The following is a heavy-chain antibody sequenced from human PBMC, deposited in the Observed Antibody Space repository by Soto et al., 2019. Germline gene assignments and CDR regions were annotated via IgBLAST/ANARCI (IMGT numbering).Heavy chain of an antibody. Sequence: PSQTLSLTCDISGDSVSGNSAALNWIRQSPSRGLEWLGRTYYRSKWYNDYAVSVKSRITINPDTSKDQFSLQLNSVTPEDTAVYYCARGVQVRYCSSTSCYYYYYGMDVWGQGTTVTVSS. V-gene: IGHV6-1*01. D-gene: IGHD2-2*01. CDR2: TYYRSKWYN. CDR3: ARGVQVRYCSSTSCYYYYYGMDV. J-gene: IGHJ6*02. CDR1: GDSVSGNSAA.